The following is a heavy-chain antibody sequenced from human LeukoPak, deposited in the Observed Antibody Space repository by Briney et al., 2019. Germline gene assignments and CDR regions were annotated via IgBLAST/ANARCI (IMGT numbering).Heavy chain of an antibody. D-gene: IGHD1-26*01. V-gene: IGHV3-48*03. CDR2: ISSSGNTI. Sequence: GGSLRLSCAASEXTFTSYEVNWVRQAPGKGLEWVSYISSSGNTISYADSVKGRFTISRDNAKNSLYLQVISLRAEDTAVYYCVREGGSFFFEYWGQGTLVTVSS. CDR3: VREGGSFFFEY. J-gene: IGHJ4*02. CDR1: EXTFTSYE.